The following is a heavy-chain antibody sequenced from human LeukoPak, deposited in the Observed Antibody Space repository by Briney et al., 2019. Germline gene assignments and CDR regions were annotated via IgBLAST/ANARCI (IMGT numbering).Heavy chain of an antibody. V-gene: IGHV3-23*01. Sequence: GGSLRHSCAASGFSFANYAMSWVRQAPGKGPEWVSALTPAGTTFYADIVKGRFSVSRDNSKHTLSLQMNSLRAEDTAVYYCVKESPYPEGSTARINYFDNWGQGALVTVSS. CDR1: GFSFANYA. D-gene: IGHD2-2*01. J-gene: IGHJ4*02. CDR2: LTPAGTT. CDR3: VKESPYPEGSTARINYFDN.